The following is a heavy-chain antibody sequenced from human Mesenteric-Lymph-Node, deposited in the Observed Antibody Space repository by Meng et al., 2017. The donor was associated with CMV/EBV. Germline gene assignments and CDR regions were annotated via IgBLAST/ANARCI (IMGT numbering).Heavy chain of an antibody. CDR1: GGSISSSSYY. Sequence: SETLSLTCTVSGGSISSSSYYWGWIRQPPGKGLEWIGSIYYSGSTYYNPSLKSRVTISVDTSKNQFSLKLSSVTAADTAVYYCARGGPGMKRFDPWGQGTLVTVSS. J-gene: IGHJ5*02. CDR2: IYYSGST. V-gene: IGHV4-39*07. CDR3: ARGGPGMKRFDP.